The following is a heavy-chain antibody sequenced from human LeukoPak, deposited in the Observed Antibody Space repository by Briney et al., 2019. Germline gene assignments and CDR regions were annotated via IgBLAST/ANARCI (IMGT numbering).Heavy chain of an antibody. CDR2: INPNSGGT. J-gene: IGHJ4*02. D-gene: IGHD3-22*01. CDR3: ARARYDSSGYYYGVDY. Sequence: ASVKVSCKASGYTFTGYYMHWVRQAPGQGLEWMGWINPNSGGTNYAQKFQGRVTMTRDTSISTAYMELSRLRSDDTAVYYCARARYDSSGYYYGVDYWGQGTLVTVSS. CDR1: GYTFTGYY. V-gene: IGHV1-2*02.